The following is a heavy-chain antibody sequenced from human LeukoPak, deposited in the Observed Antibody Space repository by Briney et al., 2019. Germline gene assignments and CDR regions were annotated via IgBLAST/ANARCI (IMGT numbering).Heavy chain of an antibody. CDR1: GGTFSSYA. J-gene: IGHJ4*02. Sequence: ASVKVSCKASGGTFSSYAISWVRQAPGQGLEWMGGIIPIFGTANYAQKFQGRVTITADESTSTAYMELSSLRSEDTAVYYCARGVSLSSSWYYFDYWGQGTLVTVSS. CDR2: IIPIFGTA. CDR3: ARGVSLSSSWYYFDY. V-gene: IGHV1-69*13. D-gene: IGHD6-13*01.